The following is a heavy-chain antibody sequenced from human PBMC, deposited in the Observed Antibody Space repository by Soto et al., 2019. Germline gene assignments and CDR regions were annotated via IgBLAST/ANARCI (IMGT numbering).Heavy chain of an antibody. CDR2: IIPILGIA. V-gene: IGHV1-69*08. J-gene: IGHJ4*02. CDR3: ARDFREYSSGWLDDY. CDR1: GGTFSSYT. D-gene: IGHD6-19*01. Sequence: QVQLVQSGAEVTKPGSSVKVSCKASGGTFSSYTISWVRQAPGQGLEWMGRIIPILGIANYAQKFQGRVTITADKSTSTAYMELSSLRSEDTAVYYCARDFREYSSGWLDDYWGQGTLVTVSS.